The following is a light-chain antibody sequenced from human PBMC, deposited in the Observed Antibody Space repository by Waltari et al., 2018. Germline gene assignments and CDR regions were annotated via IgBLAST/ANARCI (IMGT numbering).Light chain of an antibody. J-gene: IGKJ2*01. CDR1: QSISSW. CDR3: QPYET. Sequence: DIQMTQSPYTPSASVGDRVTITCRASQSISSWLAWYQQKPGKAPNLLIYKASSLESGVPTRFSGSGSGTEFTLAISDLQPDDFATYDCQPYETFGQGTKLEIK. CDR2: KAS. V-gene: IGKV1-5*03.